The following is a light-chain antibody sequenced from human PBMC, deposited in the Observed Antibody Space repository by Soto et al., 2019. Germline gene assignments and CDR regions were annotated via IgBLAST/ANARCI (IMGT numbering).Light chain of an antibody. J-gene: IGLJ1*01. CDR1: SSNIGAGYD. CDR2: GNS. Sequence: QSALAQPPSVSGAPGQKVTISCTGSSSNIGAGYDLHWYQQLPGTAPKLLLYGNSNRPSGVPDRFSGSKSGTSASLAITGLQAEDEADYHCQSYDSSLSAYVFGTGTKVTVL. V-gene: IGLV1-40*01. CDR3: QSYDSSLSAYV.